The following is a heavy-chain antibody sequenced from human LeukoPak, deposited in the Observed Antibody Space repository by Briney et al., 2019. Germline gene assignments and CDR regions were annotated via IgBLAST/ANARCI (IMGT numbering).Heavy chain of an antibody. CDR3: ARGFTCSD. CDR2: INHSGST. J-gene: IGHJ4*02. Sequence: SETLSLTCAVSGGSISSSNWWSWVRQPPGKGLEWIGEINHSGSTNYNPSLKSRVTISVDTSKNQFSLKLSSVTAADTAVYYCARGFTCSDWGQGTLVTVSS. V-gene: IGHV4-4*02. CDR1: GGSISSSNW. D-gene: IGHD6-19*01.